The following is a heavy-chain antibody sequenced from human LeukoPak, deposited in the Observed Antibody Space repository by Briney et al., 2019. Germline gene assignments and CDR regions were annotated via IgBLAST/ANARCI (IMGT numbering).Heavy chain of an antibody. V-gene: IGHV1-69*04. CDR2: ITPILGVI. D-gene: IGHD6-19*01. CDR1: GGTFNTYA. CDR3: ARVPGSRSGAAVAGVDY. J-gene: IGHJ4*02. Sequence: GASVKVSRKASGGTFNTYAISCVRQAPGQGLEWMGRITPILGVINYAQKFQGRVTITADISTNTVYMELTRLRSNDTAKYYCARVPGSRSGAAVAGVDYWGQGTLITVSS.